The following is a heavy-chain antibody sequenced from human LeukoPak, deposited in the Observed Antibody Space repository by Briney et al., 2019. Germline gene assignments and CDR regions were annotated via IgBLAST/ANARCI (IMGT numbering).Heavy chain of an antibody. Sequence: SETLSLTCTVSGGSISSYYWSWIRQPPGKGLEWIGYIYYSGSTNYNPSLKSRVTISVDTSKNQFSLKLSSVTAADTAVYYCARGRNSGSYYPDFDYWGQGTLVTVSS. CDR2: IYYSGST. V-gene: IGHV4-59*01. J-gene: IGHJ4*02. D-gene: IGHD1-26*01. CDR3: ARGRNSGSYYPDFDY. CDR1: GGSISSYY.